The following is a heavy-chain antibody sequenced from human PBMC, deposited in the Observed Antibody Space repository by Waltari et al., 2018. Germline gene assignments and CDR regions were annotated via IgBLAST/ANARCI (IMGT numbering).Heavy chain of an antibody. CDR1: GGSISSGDSY. V-gene: IGHV4-30-4*08. CDR3: ARPRPYYYDSSGYYPRAFDI. CDR2: IYYSGST. Sequence: QVQLQESGPGLVKPSQTLSLTCTVSGGSISSGDSYWSWLRQPPGKGLEWIGYIYYSGSTYYNPSLKSRVTISVDTSKNQFSLKLSSVTAADTAVYYCARPRPYYYDSSGYYPRAFDIWGQGTMVTVSS. D-gene: IGHD3-22*01. J-gene: IGHJ3*02.